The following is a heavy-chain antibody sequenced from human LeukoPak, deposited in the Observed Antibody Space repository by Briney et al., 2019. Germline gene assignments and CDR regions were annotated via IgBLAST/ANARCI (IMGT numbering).Heavy chain of an antibody. CDR3: ARDRGGSYSPLDY. CDR1: GFTFSSYA. V-gene: IGHV3-21*01. D-gene: IGHD1-26*01. CDR2: ISSSSSYI. Sequence: GGSLRLSCAASGFTFSSYAMSWVRQAPGKGLEWVSSISSSSSYIYYADSVKGRFTISRDNAKNSLYLQMNSLRAEDTAVYYCARDRGGSYSPLDYWGQGTLVTVSS. J-gene: IGHJ4*02.